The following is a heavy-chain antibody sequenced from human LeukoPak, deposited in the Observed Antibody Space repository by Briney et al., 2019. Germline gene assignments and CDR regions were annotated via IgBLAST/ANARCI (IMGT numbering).Heavy chain of an antibody. CDR3: ARECFNDSSAGGTWFDP. CDR1: GGSISSSSYY. Sequence: SETLSLTCTVSGGSISSSSYYWGWLRQPPGKGLEWIGSIYYSGSTYYNPSLKSRVTISVDTSKNQFSLKLSSVTAADTAVYYCARECFNDSSAGGTWFDPRVQGTIVTVSS. J-gene: IGHJ5*02. V-gene: IGHV4-39*07. D-gene: IGHD3-22*01. CDR2: IYYSGST.